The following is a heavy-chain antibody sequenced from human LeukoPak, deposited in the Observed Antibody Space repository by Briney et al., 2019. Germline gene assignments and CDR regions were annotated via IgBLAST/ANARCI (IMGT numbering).Heavy chain of an antibody. J-gene: IGHJ4*02. D-gene: IGHD3-22*01. V-gene: IGHV3-30*04. CDR2: ISYDGSNK. CDR3: ARDVDPSSGIALDY. CDR1: GFTFSSYA. Sequence: ERSLRLSCAASGFTFSSYAMHWVRQAPGKGLEWVVVISYDGSNKYYADSVKGRFTISRDNSKNTLYLQMNSLRAEDTAVYYCARDVDPSSGIALDYWGQGTLVTVSS.